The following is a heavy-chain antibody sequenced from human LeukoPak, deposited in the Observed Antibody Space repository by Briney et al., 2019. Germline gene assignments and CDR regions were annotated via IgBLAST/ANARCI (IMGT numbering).Heavy chain of an antibody. V-gene: IGHV4-59*01. CDR2: IYYSGST. CDR1: GGSISSYY. J-gene: IGHJ4*02. Sequence: SETLSLTCTVSGGSISSYYWSWIRQPPGKGLEWIGYIYYSGSTNYNPSLKSRVTISVDTSKNQFSLKLSSVTAADTAVYYCARTQAVAGIVDYWGQGTLVTVSS. D-gene: IGHD6-19*01. CDR3: ARTQAVAGIVDY.